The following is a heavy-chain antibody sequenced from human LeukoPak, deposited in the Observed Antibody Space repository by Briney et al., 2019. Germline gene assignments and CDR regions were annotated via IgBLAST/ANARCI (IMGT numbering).Heavy chain of an antibody. Sequence: GGSLRLSCAASGFTFDDYAMDWVGHVPGKGLEWVSGINWNSNNIVYADSVKGRFTISRDNAKNSLYLQMNSLRADDTALYYCAKDLYYDSSGLHDYWGQGTLVTVSS. V-gene: IGHV3-9*01. D-gene: IGHD3-22*01. CDR2: INWNSNNI. CDR1: GFTFDDYA. CDR3: AKDLYYDSSGLHDY. J-gene: IGHJ4*02.